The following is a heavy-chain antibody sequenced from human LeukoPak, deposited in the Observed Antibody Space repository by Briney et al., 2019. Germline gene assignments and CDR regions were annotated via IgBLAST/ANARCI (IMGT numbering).Heavy chain of an antibody. Sequence: SETLSLTCTVSGGSINVFYWSWIRQPAGKGLQWIGRISTSGNTDYNPSLKSRVPMSVHTSKTQFSLKLTSVTAADTAMYYCASDSFYDSGGYFYYWGQGTPVTVSS. CDR3: ASDSFYDSGGYFYY. CDR2: ISTSGNT. J-gene: IGHJ4*02. V-gene: IGHV4-4*07. CDR1: GGSINVFY. D-gene: IGHD3-22*01.